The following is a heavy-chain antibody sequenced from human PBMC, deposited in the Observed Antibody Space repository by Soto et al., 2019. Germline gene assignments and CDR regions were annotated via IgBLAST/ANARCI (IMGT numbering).Heavy chain of an antibody. CDR2: ISGSGGST. Sequence: EVQLLESGGGLVQPGGSLRLSCAASGFTFSSYAMSWVRQAPGKGLERVSVISGSGGSTYYAASVKGRFTISRDNSKNPLYRQMNSPRADDTAVYYCAKRGSGSYLIDWGPGTLVTVSS. J-gene: IGHJ4*02. V-gene: IGHV3-23*01. D-gene: IGHD1-26*01. CDR3: AKRGSGSYLID. CDR1: GFTFSSYA.